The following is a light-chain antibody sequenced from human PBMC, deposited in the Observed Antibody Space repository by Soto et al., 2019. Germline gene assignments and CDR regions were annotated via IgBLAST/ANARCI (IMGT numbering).Light chain of an antibody. Sequence: DLLLTQSPSSLSASVGDRVTITCQASQDINNYLNWYQQKPGKAPKLLIFDATNLETGVPSRFSGSASRTHYSLDISSLQPEDFATYYCHQYDSLPPTFGQGTRLEIK. J-gene: IGKJ5*01. CDR3: HQYDSLPPT. CDR2: DAT. CDR1: QDINNY. V-gene: IGKV1-33*01.